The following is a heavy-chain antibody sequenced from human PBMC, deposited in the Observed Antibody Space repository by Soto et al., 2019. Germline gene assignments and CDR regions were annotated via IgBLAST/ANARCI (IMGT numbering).Heavy chain of an antibody. CDR2: IYYSGST. J-gene: IGHJ4*02. CDR1: GGSISSNNYY. V-gene: IGHV4-39*01. CDR3: ARRGSGSYSDY. Sequence: SETLSLTCTVSGGSISSNNYYWGWIRQPPGKGLEWIGSIYYSGSTYYNPSLKSRVTISVDTSKNQFSLKLSSVTAADTSVYYCARRGSGSYSDYWGQGTLVTVSS. D-gene: IGHD1-26*01.